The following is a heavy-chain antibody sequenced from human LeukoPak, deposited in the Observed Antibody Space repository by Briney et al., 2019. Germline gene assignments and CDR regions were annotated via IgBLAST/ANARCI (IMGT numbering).Heavy chain of an antibody. D-gene: IGHD6-19*01. V-gene: IGHV3-48*01. CDR2: ISTSTTTI. Sequence: GGSLRLSCEASGFTFSSYSMNWVRQAPGKGLEWISYISTSTTTIYYANSVKGRFTISRDNAKKSLYLQMNSLRAEDTAVYYCARRGYSSGWYDVFDIWGQGTMVTVSS. CDR1: GFTFSSYS. CDR3: ARRGYSSGWYDVFDI. J-gene: IGHJ3*02.